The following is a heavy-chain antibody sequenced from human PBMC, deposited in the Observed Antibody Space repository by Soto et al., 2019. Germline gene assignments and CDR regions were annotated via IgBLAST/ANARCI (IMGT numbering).Heavy chain of an antibody. Sequence: KPSETLSLTCAVYGGSFSGYYWSWIRQSPGKGLEWIGEINHTGSTNYNPSLKSRATISVDTSKNQFSLKLNSVTAADTAVYYCATQAPYSSSPYYYYYLDVWGKGTTVTVSS. CDR2: INHTGST. J-gene: IGHJ6*03. V-gene: IGHV4-34*01. CDR1: GGSFSGYY. CDR3: ATQAPYSSSPYYYYYLDV. D-gene: IGHD6-6*01.